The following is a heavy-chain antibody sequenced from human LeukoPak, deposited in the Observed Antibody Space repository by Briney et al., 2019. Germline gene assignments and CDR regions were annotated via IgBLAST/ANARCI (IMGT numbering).Heavy chain of an antibody. CDR1: GYTFTSYG. CDR3: DRAVNYYDRSGCYR. CDR2: INDYYGNI. Sequence: ASVKVSCKASGYTFTSYGISWVRQAPGQALEWMGWINDYYGNINYAQKHQGRVTLPTDTSTRTAYLQLRSLRSDDTAVLFCDRAVNYYDRSGCYRWGGETLVTVPS. J-gene: IGHJ4*02. D-gene: IGHD3-22*01. V-gene: IGHV1-18*01.